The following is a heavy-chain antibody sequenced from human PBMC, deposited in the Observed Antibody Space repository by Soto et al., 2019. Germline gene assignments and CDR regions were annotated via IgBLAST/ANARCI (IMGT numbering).Heavy chain of an antibody. V-gene: IGHV4-30-2*06. J-gene: IGHJ6*02. CDR1: GGSISSGGYS. CDR3: ARDYYGMDV. CDR2: TYQSGSA. Sequence: PSETLSLTCTVSGGSISSGGYSWTWIRQSPGKGLEWIGYTYQSGSAYYNPSLKGRVTISVDRSKNQFSLNLTSVTAADTAVYYCARDYYGMDVWGQGTTGTVS.